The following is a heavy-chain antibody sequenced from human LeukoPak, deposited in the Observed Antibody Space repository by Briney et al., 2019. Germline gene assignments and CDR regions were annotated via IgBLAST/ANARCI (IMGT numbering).Heavy chain of an antibody. J-gene: IGHJ5*02. Sequence: ASVKVSCKASGYTFTSYDINWVRQATGQGLEWMGWMNPNSGNTGYAQKFQGRVTITRNNSISTAYMELSSLRSEDTAVYYCARNPIRTYYDFWSGYSNWFDPWGQGTLVTVSS. CDR1: GYTFTSYD. CDR3: ARNPIRTYYDFWSGYSNWFDP. CDR2: MNPNSGNT. D-gene: IGHD3-3*01. V-gene: IGHV1-8*03.